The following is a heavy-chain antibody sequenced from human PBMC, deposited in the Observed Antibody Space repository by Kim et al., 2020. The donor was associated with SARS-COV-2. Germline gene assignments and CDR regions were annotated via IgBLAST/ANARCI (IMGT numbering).Heavy chain of an antibody. Sequence: SVKVSCKASGGTFSSYAISWVRQAPGQGLEWMGGIIPIFGTANYAQKFQGRVTITADESTSTAYMELSSLRSEDTAVYYCAAGELSVSRDYYYGMDVWGQGTTVTVSS. D-gene: IGHD3-10*01. V-gene: IGHV1-69*13. CDR3: AAGELSVSRDYYYGMDV. CDR2: IIPIFGTA. J-gene: IGHJ6*02. CDR1: GGTFSSYA.